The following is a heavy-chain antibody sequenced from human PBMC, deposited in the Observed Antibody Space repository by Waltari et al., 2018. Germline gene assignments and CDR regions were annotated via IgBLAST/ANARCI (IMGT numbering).Heavy chain of an antibody. Sequence: QVPLQQWGAGLLKPSETLSLTCAVSGGSFSGYYWSWIRQPPGKGLEWIGEINHSGSTNYNPSLKSRVTISVDTSKNQFSLKLSSVTAADTAVYYCARGLFSGRFDPWGQGTLVTVSS. CDR1: GGSFSGYY. CDR3: ARGLFSGRFDP. D-gene: IGHD2-21*01. V-gene: IGHV4-34*01. CDR2: INHSGST. J-gene: IGHJ5*02.